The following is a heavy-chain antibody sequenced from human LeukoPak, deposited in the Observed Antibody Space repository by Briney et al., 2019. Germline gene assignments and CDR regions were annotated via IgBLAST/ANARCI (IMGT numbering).Heavy chain of an antibody. CDR3: VRDVGAVRGEVYFDY. Sequence: GGSLRLSCAASGFTFSSYGMHWVRQAPGKGLEWVSYISSSGSTIYYADSVKGRFTISRDNAKNSLYLQMNSLRAEDTAMSFCVRDVGAVRGEVYFDYWGQGTLVTVSS. CDR1: GFTFSSYG. V-gene: IGHV3-48*04. D-gene: IGHD3-10*01. J-gene: IGHJ4*02. CDR2: ISSSGSTI.